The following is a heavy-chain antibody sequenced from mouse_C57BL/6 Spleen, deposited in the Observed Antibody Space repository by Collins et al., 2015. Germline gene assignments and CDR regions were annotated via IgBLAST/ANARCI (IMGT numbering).Heavy chain of an antibody. Sequence: QIQLVQSGPELKKPGETVKISCKASGYTFTTYGMSWVKQAPGKGLKWMGWINTYSGVPTYADDFKGRFAFSLETSASTAFLQINNLKNEGTATYFCATWDYDGYAMDYWGQGTSVTVSS. CDR2: INTYSGVP. J-gene: IGHJ4*01. D-gene: IGHD2-4*01. CDR1: GYTFTTYG. V-gene: IGHV9-3*01. CDR3: ATWDYDGYAMDY.